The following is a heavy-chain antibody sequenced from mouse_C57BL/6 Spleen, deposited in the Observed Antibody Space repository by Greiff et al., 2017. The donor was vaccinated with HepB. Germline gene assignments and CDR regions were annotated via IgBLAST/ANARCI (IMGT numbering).Heavy chain of an antibody. D-gene: IGHD1-1*01. CDR1: GFTFSSYA. CDR3: ARDVYYYGSNSYYFDY. V-gene: IGHV5-4*01. J-gene: IGHJ2*01. Sequence: EVKLVESGGGLVKPGGSLKLSCAASGFTFSSYAMSWVRQTPEKRLEWVATISDGGSYTYYPDNVKGRFTISRDNAKNNLYLQMSHLKSEDTAMYYCARDVYYYGSNSYYFDYWGQGTTLTVSS. CDR2: ISDGGSYT.